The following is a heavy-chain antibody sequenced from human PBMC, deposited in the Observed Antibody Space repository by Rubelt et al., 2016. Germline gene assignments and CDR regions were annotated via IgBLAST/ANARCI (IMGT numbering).Heavy chain of an antibody. D-gene: IGHD6-19*01. CDR3: ARGVAGTAFDY. CDR1: GGSISSYY. J-gene: IGHJ4*02. Sequence: QVQLQESGPGLVKPSETLSLTCTVSGGSISSYYWSWIRQPPGKGLEWIGSIYHSGSTYYNPSLKSRVTISVDTSKNQFSLQLNSVTPEDTAVYYCARGVAGTAFDYWGQGTLVTVSS. V-gene: IGHV4-59*04. CDR2: IYHSGST.